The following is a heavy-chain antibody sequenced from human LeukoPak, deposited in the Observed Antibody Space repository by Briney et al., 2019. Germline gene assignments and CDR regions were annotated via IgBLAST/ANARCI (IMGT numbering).Heavy chain of an antibody. CDR2: IYHSGST. CDR1: GYSISSGYY. CDR3: ARRICSSTSCYTGQFDY. Sequence: SETLSLTCAVSGYSISSGYYWSWIRQPPGQGLEWIGSIYHSGSTYYNPSLKSRVTISVDTSKNQFSLKLSSVTAADTAVYYCARRICSSTSCYTGQFDYWGQGTLVTVSS. J-gene: IGHJ4*02. D-gene: IGHD2-2*02. V-gene: IGHV4-38-2*01.